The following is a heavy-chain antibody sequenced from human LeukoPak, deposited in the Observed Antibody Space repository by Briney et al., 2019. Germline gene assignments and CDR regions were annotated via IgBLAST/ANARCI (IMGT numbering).Heavy chain of an antibody. Sequence: GASVKVSCKASGGTFSSYAISWVRQAPGHGLEWMGGIIPIFGTANYAQKFQGRVTITADESTSTAYMELSSLRSDDTAVYYCASYQRYFDWLPKYWYFDLWGRGTLVTVSS. J-gene: IGHJ2*01. CDR2: IIPIFGTA. CDR3: ASYQRYFDWLPKYWYFDL. CDR1: GGTFSSYA. D-gene: IGHD3-9*01. V-gene: IGHV1-69*13.